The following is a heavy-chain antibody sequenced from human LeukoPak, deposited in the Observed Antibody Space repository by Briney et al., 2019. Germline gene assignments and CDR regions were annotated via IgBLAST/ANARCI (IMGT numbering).Heavy chain of an antibody. Sequence: GGSLRLSCAASGFTFSSYSMNWVRQAPGKGLEWVSSISSSISYIYYADSVKGRFTISRDNAKNSLYLQMNSLRAEDTAVYYCARAVAGTSSAFDYWGQGTLVTVSS. CDR3: ARAVAGTSSAFDY. J-gene: IGHJ4*02. D-gene: IGHD6-19*01. CDR2: ISSSISYI. V-gene: IGHV3-21*01. CDR1: GFTFSSYS.